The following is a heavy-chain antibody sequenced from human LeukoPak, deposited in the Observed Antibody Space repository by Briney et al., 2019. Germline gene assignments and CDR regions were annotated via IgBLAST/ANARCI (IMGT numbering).Heavy chain of an antibody. V-gene: IGHV3-23*01. CDR1: GFTFSSYA. CDR3: AKDIVVVPAAKKVDY. J-gene: IGHJ4*02. Sequence: PGGSLRLSCAASGFTFSSYAMSWVRQAPGKGLEWVSGISGSGGSTHYADSVKGRFTISRGNSKNTLYLQMNSLRAEDTAVYYCAKDIVVVPAAKKVDYWGQGTLVTVSS. CDR2: ISGSGGST. D-gene: IGHD2-2*01.